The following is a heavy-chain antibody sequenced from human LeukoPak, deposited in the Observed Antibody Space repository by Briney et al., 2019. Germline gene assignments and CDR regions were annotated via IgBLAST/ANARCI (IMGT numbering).Heavy chain of an antibody. D-gene: IGHD5-18*01. CDR1: GGSISSYY. Sequence: SETLSLTCTVSGGSISSYYWSWIRQPPGKGLEWIGYIYYSGSTNYNPSLQSRVTISVDTSKNQFSLKLSCLTAADTAVYYCARDVGYSYDFDYYYMDVWGKGTTVTVSS. CDR3: ARDVGYSYDFDYYYMDV. J-gene: IGHJ6*03. CDR2: IYYSGST. V-gene: IGHV4-59*01.